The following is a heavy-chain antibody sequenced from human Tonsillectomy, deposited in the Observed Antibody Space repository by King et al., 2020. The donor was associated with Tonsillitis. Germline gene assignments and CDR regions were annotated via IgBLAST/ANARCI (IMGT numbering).Heavy chain of an antibody. D-gene: IGHD5-18*01. CDR2: ISYDGSNK. Sequence: VQLVESGGGVVQPGRSLRLSCAASGFTFCSYAMHWVRQAPGKGLEWVAVISYDGSNKYYADSVKGRFTISRDNCKNTLYLQMNSLRAEDTAVYYCARDRIVDTAMVLYYYYYGMDVWGQGTTVTVSS. CDR3: ARDRIVDTAMVLYYYYYGMDV. J-gene: IGHJ6*02. CDR1: GFTFCSYA. V-gene: IGHV3-30-3*01.